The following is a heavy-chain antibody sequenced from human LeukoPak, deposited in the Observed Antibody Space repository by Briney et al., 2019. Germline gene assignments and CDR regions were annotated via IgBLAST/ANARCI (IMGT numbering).Heavy chain of an antibody. V-gene: IGHV1-18*01. J-gene: IGHJ3*02. D-gene: IGHD2-15*01. CDR2: ISAYNGNT. CDR3: AREDCSGGSCSSDAFDI. Sequence: GASVKVSCRASGYTFTSYGISWVRQAPGQGLEWMGWISAYNGNTNYAQKLQGRVTMTTDTSTSTACMELRSLRSDDTAVYYCAREDCSGGSCSSDAFDIWGQGTMVTVSS. CDR1: GYTFTSYG.